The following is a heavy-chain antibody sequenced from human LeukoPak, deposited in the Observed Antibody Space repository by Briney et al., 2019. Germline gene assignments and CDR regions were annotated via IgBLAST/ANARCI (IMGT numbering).Heavy chain of an antibody. Sequence: GGSLRLSCAVWGFTFSNYDMLWVGQAPGKGLEWLAVIWYDGSNKYYADSVKGRFTISRVNSKNTLYLQMNTLRAEDTAVYYCARDQYSYAHAAHWGQGTLVTVSS. D-gene: IGHD5-18*01. CDR1: GFTFSNYD. J-gene: IGHJ4*02. V-gene: IGHV3-33*01. CDR2: IWYDGSNK. CDR3: ARDQYSYAHAAH.